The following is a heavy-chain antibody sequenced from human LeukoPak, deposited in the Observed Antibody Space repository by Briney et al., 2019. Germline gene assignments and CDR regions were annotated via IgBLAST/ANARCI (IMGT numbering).Heavy chain of an antibody. J-gene: IGHJ4*02. CDR2: ISTTGTTI. CDR1: GFTFSAYH. D-gene: IGHD4-23*01. Sequence: PGGSLRLSCAASGFTFSAYHINWVRQAPGKGLEWISYISTTGTTIHYADSVKGRFAISRDNAKNTLYLQMNSLRAEDTAVYYCARPPYGGNSFAPPGWGQGTLVTVSS. V-gene: IGHV3-48*03. CDR3: ARPPYGGNSFAPPG.